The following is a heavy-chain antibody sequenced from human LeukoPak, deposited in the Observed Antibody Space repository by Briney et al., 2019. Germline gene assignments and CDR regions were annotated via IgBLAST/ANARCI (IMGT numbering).Heavy chain of an antibody. CDR2: IYSGGST. J-gene: IGHJ4*02. D-gene: IGHD4-17*01. CDR3: ARNDDYGDYVRY. CDR1: GFTVSSNY. V-gene: IGHV3-66*01. Sequence: GGSLRLSCAASGFTVSSNYMSWVRQAPGKGLEWVSVIYSGGSTYYADSVKGRFTISRDNSKNTLYLQMNSLRAEDTAVYYCARNDDYGDYVRYWGQGTLVTVSS.